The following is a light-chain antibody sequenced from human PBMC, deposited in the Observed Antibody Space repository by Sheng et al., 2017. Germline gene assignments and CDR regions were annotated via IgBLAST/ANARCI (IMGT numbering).Light chain of an antibody. Sequence: SYDLTQPPSVSVSPGQTASITCSGDKLGDKYACWYQQKPGQSPLLVIYQDSKRPSGIPERFSGSNSGNTATLIISGTQAMDEADYYCQAWDSTVVFGGGTKLTVL. V-gene: IGLV3-1*01. CDR3: QAWDSTVV. CDR2: QDS. CDR1: KLGDKY. J-gene: IGLJ2*01.